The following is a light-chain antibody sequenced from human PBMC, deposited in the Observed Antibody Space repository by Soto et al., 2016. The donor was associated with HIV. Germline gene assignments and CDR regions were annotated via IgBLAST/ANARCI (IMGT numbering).Light chain of an antibody. Sequence: DIQMTQSPSSLSASVGDKVTITCRASQSITNYLNWYQQRAGKAPKLLIHDASSLQSGVPSRFSGSGSGTDFTLTISSLQPEDFGTYYCQQSYTIPFAFGGRTKVEIK. J-gene: IGKJ4*01. CDR2: DAS. CDR3: QQSYTIPFA. CDR1: QSITNY. V-gene: IGKV1-39*01.